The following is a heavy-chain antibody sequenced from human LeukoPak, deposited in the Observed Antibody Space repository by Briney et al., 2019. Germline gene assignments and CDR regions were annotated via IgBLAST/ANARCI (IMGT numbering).Heavy chain of an antibody. CDR2: ISGSGGST. D-gene: IGHD3-10*01. J-gene: IGHJ5*02. V-gene: IGHV3-23*01. Sequence: GGSLRLSCAASGFTFSSYAMSWVRQAPGKGLEWVSAISGSGGSTYYADSVKGRFTISRDNSKNTLYLQMNSLRAEDTAVYYCAKDATYYYGSGSPNWFGPWGQGTLVTVSS. CDR3: AKDATYYYGSGSPNWFGP. CDR1: GFTFSSYA.